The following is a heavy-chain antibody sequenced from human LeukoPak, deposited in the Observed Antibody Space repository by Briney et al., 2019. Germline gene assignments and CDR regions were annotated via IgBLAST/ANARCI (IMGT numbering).Heavy chain of an antibody. CDR1: GFTFSNYA. V-gene: IGHV3-23*01. J-gene: IGHJ4*02. CDR3: ARDRVTLAAAAYFYFNY. Sequence: SGGSLRLSCAASGFTFSNYAMSWVRQAPGKGLEWVSAISGSGGSTYYADSVKGRFTISRDNSKNTLYLQMNSLRAEDTALCYCARDRVTLAAAAYFYFNYWGQGTLVTVSS. D-gene: IGHD6-13*01. CDR2: ISGSGGST.